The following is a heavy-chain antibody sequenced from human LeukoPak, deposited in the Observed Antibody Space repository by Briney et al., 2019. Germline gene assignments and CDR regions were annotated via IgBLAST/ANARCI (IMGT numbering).Heavy chain of an antibody. CDR2: VSRDGSET. V-gene: IGHV3-7*03. J-gene: IGHJ6*02. CDR1: GFALSSHW. Sequence: GGSLRLSCAASGFALSSHWMTWVRQVPGRGPEWVANVSRDGSETYYLDSVKGRFTISKDNAKNSLYLQMNSLRAEDAALYHCARNNGMDVWGQGTTVIVSS. CDR3: ARNNGMDV.